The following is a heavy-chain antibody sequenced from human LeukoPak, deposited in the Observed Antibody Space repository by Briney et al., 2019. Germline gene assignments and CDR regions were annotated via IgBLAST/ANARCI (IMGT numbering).Heavy chain of an antibody. CDR2: IIPIFSTA. Sequence: ASVKVSCKASGGTFSSYAISWVRQAPGQGLEWMGGIIPIFSTANYAQKFQGRVTITADESTSTAYMELSSLRSEDTAVYYCASFGYCSGGSCYDYYYYGMDVWGQGTTVTVSS. D-gene: IGHD2-15*01. V-gene: IGHV1-69*13. CDR1: GGTFSSYA. J-gene: IGHJ6*02. CDR3: ASFGYCSGGSCYDYYYYGMDV.